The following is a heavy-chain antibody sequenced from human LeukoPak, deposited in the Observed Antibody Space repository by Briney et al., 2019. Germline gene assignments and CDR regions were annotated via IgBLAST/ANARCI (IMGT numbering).Heavy chain of an antibody. D-gene: IGHD1-26*01. V-gene: IGHV4-59*08. CDR2: IYYSGSA. CDR3: ARHRGATLFDY. CDR1: GGSINNYY. Sequence: SETLSLTCTVSGGSINNYYWNWIRQPPGKGLEWIGYIYYSGSASYNPSLKSRVTISVDTSKIQFSLKLSSVTAADTAVYYCARHRGATLFDYWGQGTLVTVSS. J-gene: IGHJ4*02.